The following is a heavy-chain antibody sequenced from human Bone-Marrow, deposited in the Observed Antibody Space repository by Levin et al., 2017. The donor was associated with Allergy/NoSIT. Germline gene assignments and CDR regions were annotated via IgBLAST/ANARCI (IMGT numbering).Heavy chain of an antibody. D-gene: IGHD2/OR15-2a*01. Sequence: PSETLSLTCGVSGGSISSSNWWSWVRQPPGKGLEWIGEIYHRGDSNYNPSLKSRVTMLVDKSKNQFSLRLSSVTAADTAIYYCATSFLDNWGQGILVTVSS. V-gene: IGHV4-4*02. CDR2: IYHRGDS. CDR1: GGSISSSNW. J-gene: IGHJ4*02. CDR3: ATSFLDN.